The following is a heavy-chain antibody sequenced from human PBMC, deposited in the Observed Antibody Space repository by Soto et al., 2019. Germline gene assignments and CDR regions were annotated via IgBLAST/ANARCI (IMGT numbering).Heavy chain of an antibody. CDR2: IYPGDSDT. J-gene: IGHJ6*02. D-gene: IGHD1-26*01. CDR3: ARRRATTTYYYGMDV. V-gene: IGHV5-51*03. CDR1: GYSFTSYW. Sequence: EVQLVQSGAEVKKPGESLKISCKGSGYSFTSYWIGWVRQMPGKGLEWMGIIYPGDSDTRYSPSFQDQVTISADKSISTAYLQWSSLKASDTAMYYCARRRATTTYYYGMDVWGQGTTVTVSS.